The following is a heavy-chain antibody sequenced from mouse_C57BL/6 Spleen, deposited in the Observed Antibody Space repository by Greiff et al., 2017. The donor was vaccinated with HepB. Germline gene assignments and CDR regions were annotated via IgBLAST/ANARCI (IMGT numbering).Heavy chain of an antibody. CDR1: GFTFSDYG. D-gene: IGHD1-1*01. CDR3: ARPPLRYGAMDY. Sequence: EVQLVESGGGLVKPGGSLKLSCAASGFTFSDYGMHWVRQAPEKGLEWVAYISSGSSTIYYADTVQGRFTISRDNAKNTLFLQMTSLRSEDTAMYYCARPPLRYGAMDYWGQGTSVTVSS. V-gene: IGHV5-17*01. CDR2: ISSGSSTI. J-gene: IGHJ4*01.